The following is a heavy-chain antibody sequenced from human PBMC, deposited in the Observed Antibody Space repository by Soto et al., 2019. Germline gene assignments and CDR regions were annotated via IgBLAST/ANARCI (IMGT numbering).Heavy chain of an antibody. Sequence: GGSLRLSCEASGFVFSTYSMNWVRQAPGKGLEWISYISSTSGTIYYADSVKGRFTISRDNAKNSVSLQMNSLRAEDTAVYYCAREYTAWPLAYGLDVWGQGTTVTVSS. CDR1: GFVFSTYS. J-gene: IGHJ6*02. CDR2: ISSTSGTI. D-gene: IGHD2-2*02. CDR3: AREYTAWPLAYGLDV. V-gene: IGHV3-48*04.